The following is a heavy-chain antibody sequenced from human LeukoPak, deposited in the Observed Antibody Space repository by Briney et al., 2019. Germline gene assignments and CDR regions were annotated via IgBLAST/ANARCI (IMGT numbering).Heavy chain of an antibody. CDR2: INSDGSST. Sequence: PGGSLRLSCVASGSTFTSYWMHWVRQAPGMGLVWVSRINSDGSSTNYADSVKGRFTISRDNAKNTLYLQMNSLRAEDTAVYYCAMGPYYYDSSGYYYWGQGTLVTVSS. V-gene: IGHV3-74*01. CDR1: GSTFTSYW. CDR3: AMGPYYYDSSGYYY. D-gene: IGHD3-22*01. J-gene: IGHJ4*02.